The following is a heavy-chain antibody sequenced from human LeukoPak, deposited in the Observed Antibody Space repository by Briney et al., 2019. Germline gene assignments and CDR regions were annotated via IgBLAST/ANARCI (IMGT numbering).Heavy chain of an antibody. V-gene: IGHV4-59*01. CDR2: IYYSGST. CDR1: GGSISSYY. Sequence: SETLSLTCTVSGGSISSYYWSWIRQPPGKGLEWIGYIYYSGSTNYNPFLKSRVTISVDTSKNQFSLKLSSVTAADTAVYYCARVQLQMGAFDIWGQGTMVTVSS. CDR3: ARVQLQMGAFDI. D-gene: IGHD2-2*01. J-gene: IGHJ3*02.